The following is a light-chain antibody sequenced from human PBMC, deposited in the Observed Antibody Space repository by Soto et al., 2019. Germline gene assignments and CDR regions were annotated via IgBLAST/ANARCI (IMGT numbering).Light chain of an antibody. CDR1: QSVSSY. CDR3: QQLSNWPPT. CDR2: DAS. Sequence: EIVLTHSPATLSLSPGERATLSCRASQSVSSYLAWYQQKPGQAPRLLIYDASNRATGIPARFSGSGSGTDFTLNISSLEPEDFAVYYCQQLSNWPPTFGQGTRLEIK. J-gene: IGKJ5*01. V-gene: IGKV3-11*01.